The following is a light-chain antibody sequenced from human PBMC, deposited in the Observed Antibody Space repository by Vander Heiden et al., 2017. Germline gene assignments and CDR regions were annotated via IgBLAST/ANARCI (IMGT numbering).Light chain of an antibody. CDR1: QSLLHSNGYNY. V-gene: IGKV2-28*01. CDR2: LGS. J-gene: IGKJ1*01. Sequence: DIVMTQSPLSLPVTPREPASISCRSSQSLLHSNGYNYLDWYLQKPGQSPQLLIYLGSNRASGVPDRLSGSGSGTDFTLKISRVEAEDVGVYYCMQALQTPPWTFGQGTKVEIK. CDR3: MQALQTPPWT.